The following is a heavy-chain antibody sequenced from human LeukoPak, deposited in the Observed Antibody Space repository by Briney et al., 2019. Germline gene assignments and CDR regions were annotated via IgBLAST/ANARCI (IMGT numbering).Heavy chain of an antibody. V-gene: IGHV3-74*01. D-gene: IGHD6-19*01. Sequence: GGSLRLSCAAFGFTFSSFRMHWVRQAPGKGLEWVSRINSDGSGISCAGAVTVRFTISRDNAKNTLYLQMNSLRAEDTAVYYCARDGSGLGYWGQGTLVTVSS. CDR1: GFTFSSFR. J-gene: IGHJ4*02. CDR3: ARDGSGLGY. CDR2: INSDGSGI.